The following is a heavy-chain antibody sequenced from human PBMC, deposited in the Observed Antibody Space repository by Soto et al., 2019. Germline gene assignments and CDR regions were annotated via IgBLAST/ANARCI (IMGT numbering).Heavy chain of an antibody. CDR3: ARDMAYCGGDCYGPEYFQH. D-gene: IGHD2-21*02. V-gene: IGHV1-69*13. J-gene: IGHJ1*01. Sequence: SVKVSCKASGGTFSSYAISWVRQAPGQGLEWMGGIIPIFGTANYAQKFQGRVTITADESTSTAYMELSSLRSEDTAVYYCARDMAYCGGDCYGPEYFQHWGQGTLVTVSS. CDR2: IIPIFGTA. CDR1: GGTFSSYA.